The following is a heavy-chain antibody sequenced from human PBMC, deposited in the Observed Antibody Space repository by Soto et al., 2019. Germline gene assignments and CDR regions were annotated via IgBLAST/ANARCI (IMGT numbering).Heavy chain of an antibody. V-gene: IGHV3-15*07. CDR2: IKSKTDGGTT. CDR3: TTEVAVAGPYYFDY. Sequence: GGSLRLSCAASGFTFSNAWMNWVRQAPGKGLEWVGRIKSKTDGGTTDYAAPVKGRFTISRDDSKNTLYLQMNSLKTEDTAVYYCTTEVAVAGPYYFDYWGQGTLVTVSS. J-gene: IGHJ4*02. D-gene: IGHD6-19*01. CDR1: GFTFSNAW.